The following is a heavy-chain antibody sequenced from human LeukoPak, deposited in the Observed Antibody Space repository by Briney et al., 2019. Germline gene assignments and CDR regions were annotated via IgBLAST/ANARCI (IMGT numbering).Heavy chain of an antibody. CDR1: GFTFNSFA. CDR3: AKSLGVGDYTRYKGFGR. D-gene: IGHD3-16*01. J-gene: IGHJ4*02. V-gene: IGHV3-23*01. Sequence: GGSLRLSCAASGFTFNSFAMSWVRQAPGKGLEWVSSISGSDGSSHYADFVKGRFTISRDNSKNTLHLQMSSLRAEDTAVYCCAKSLGVGDYTRYKGFGRWGQGTLVTVSS. CDR2: ISGSDGSS.